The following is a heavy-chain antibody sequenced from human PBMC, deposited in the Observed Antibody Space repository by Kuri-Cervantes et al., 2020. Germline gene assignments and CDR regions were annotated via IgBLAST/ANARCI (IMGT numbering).Heavy chain of an antibody. D-gene: IGHD2-2*02. CDR3: ARDRGYCSRTSCYTGLDY. V-gene: IGHV4-61*01. J-gene: IGHJ4*02. Sequence: GSLRPSCTVSGASVSSRTYYWTWIRQPPGKGLEWIGYISNSGNTNYNPSLKSRVTISVDASKNQFSLRLSSMTAADTAIYYCARDRGYCSRTSCYTGLDYWGQGTPVTVSS. CDR1: GASVSSRTYY. CDR2: ISNSGNT.